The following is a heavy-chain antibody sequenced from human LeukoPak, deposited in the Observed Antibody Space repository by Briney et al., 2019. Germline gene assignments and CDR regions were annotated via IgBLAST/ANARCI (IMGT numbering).Heavy chain of an antibody. CDR3: ARVLKAYYYDSSGPPNWFDP. CDR1: GYTFTGYY. V-gene: IGHV1-2*02. J-gene: IGHJ5*02. CDR2: INPNSGGT. D-gene: IGHD3-22*01. Sequence: ASVKVSCKASGYTFTGYYMHWVREAPGQGLEWMGWINPNSGGTNYAQKFQGRVTMTRDTSISTAYMELSRLRSDDTAVYYCARVLKAYYYDSSGPPNWFDPWGQGTLVTVSS.